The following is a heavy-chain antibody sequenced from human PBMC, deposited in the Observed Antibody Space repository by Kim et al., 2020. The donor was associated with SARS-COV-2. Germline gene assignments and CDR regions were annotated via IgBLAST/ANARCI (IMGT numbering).Heavy chain of an antibody. CDR3: ARQRRGAAGVYGMDV. D-gene: IGHD6-13*01. V-gene: IGHV4-34*01. J-gene: IGHJ6*02. Sequence: PSLKSRVTISVDTSKNQFSLKLSSVTAADTAVYYCARQRRGAAGVYGMDVWGQGTTVTVSS.